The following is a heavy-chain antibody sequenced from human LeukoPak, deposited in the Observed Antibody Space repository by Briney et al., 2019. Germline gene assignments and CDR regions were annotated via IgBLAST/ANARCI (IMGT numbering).Heavy chain of an antibody. CDR1: GFMFTDYG. V-gene: IGHV3-33*06. Sequence: PGGPLRLSCAASGFMFTDYGMHWVRQAPGKGLEWAAVIWSDGTNKYYSDSVKGRFAISRDDSNDMVYLQMNRLRAEDTAVYYCAKDIQRGFDYTNSLDYWGQGTLVTVSS. D-gene: IGHD4-11*01. CDR3: AKDIQRGFDYTNSLDY. J-gene: IGHJ4*02. CDR2: IWSDGTNK.